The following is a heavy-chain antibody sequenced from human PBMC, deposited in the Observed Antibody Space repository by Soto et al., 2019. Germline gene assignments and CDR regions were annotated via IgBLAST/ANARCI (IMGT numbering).Heavy chain of an antibody. CDR1: GSSISGSY. D-gene: IGHD6-19*01. Sequence: SETLSLTCSVSGSSISGSYWSWIRQSPGKGLEWLGYVYYTGSTNYSPSLRSRVSISVDTSKNEFSLRLSSVTAADTAVYFCARSVAVPGAHIDYWGQGTQVTVSS. CDR3: ARSVAVPGAHIDY. V-gene: IGHV4-59*01. CDR2: VYYTGST. J-gene: IGHJ4*02.